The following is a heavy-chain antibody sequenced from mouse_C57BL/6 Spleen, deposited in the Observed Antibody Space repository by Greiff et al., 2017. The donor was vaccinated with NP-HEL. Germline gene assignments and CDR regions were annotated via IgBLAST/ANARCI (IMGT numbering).Heavy chain of an antibody. CDR1: GYTFTSYW. D-gene: IGHD1-1*01. Sequence: QVQLQQSGAELVKPGASVKLSCKASGYTFTSYWMQWVKQRPGQGLEWIGEIDPSDSYTNYNQKFKGKATLTVDTSSSTAYMQLSSLTSEDSAVYYCARGGYYGSSDWYFDVWGTGTTVTVSS. CDR2: IDPSDSYT. CDR3: ARGGYYGSSDWYFDV. J-gene: IGHJ1*03. V-gene: IGHV1-50*01.